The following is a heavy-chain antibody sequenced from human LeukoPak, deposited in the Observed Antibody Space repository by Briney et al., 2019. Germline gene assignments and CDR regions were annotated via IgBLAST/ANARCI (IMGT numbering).Heavy chain of an antibody. CDR2: IYHSGST. Sequence: SETLSLTCTVSGGSISNYHWSWVRQPPGKGLEWIGEIYHSGSTNYNPSLQSRVTISVDKSNNHFSLRLTSVTAADTAVYYCATNGWYCLDHWGQGALVTVSS. J-gene: IGHJ1*01. D-gene: IGHD6-19*01. CDR1: GGSISNYH. V-gene: IGHV4-59*08. CDR3: ATNGWYCLDH.